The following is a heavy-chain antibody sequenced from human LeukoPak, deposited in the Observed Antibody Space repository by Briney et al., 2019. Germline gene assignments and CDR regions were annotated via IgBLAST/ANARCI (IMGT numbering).Heavy chain of an antibody. CDR2: IYYSGST. V-gene: IGHV4-39*01. CDR3: ARTDRDYYYYYGMDV. CDR1: GGSISSSSYY. D-gene: IGHD3-16*02. Sequence: SETLSLTCTVSGGSISSSSYYWGWIRQPPGKGLEWIGSIYYSGSTYYNPSLKSRVTISVDTSKNQFSLKLSSVTAADTAVYYCARTDRDYYYYYGMDVWGQGTTVTVSS. J-gene: IGHJ6*02.